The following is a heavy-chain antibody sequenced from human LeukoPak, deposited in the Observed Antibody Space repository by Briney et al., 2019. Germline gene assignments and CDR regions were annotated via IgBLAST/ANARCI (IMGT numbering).Heavy chain of an antibody. CDR3: SSPRDYDSSGYYTFDH. CDR1: GGSFSGYY. J-gene: IGHJ4*02. V-gene: IGHV4-34*01. D-gene: IGHD3-22*01. CDR2: INHSGST. Sequence: SETLSLTCAVYGGSFSGYYWSWIRQPPGKGLEWIGEINHSGSTNYNPSLKSRVTISVDTSKNQFSLKLSSVTAADTAVYYYSSPRDYDSSGYYTFDHWGQRTLVTVSS.